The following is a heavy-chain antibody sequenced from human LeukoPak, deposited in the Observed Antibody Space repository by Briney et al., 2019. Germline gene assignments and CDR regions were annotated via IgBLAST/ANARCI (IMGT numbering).Heavy chain of an antibody. J-gene: IGHJ4*02. V-gene: IGHV5-10-1*01. CDR3: ARQVSSGQLDY. Sequence: GESLKISCKGSGYTFTNYWISWVRRMHGKRLEWMGRIDPSDSYTNYNPSFRGHITISADKSISTAYLQWSSLKASDTAMYYCARQVSSGQLDYWGQGTLVTVSS. D-gene: IGHD6-19*01. CDR2: IDPSDSYT. CDR1: GYTFTNYW.